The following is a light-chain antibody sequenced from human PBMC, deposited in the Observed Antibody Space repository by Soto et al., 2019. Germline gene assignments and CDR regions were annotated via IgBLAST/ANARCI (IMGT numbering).Light chain of an antibody. J-gene: IGLJ1*01. Sequence: QSALTQPPSVSGSPGQSVTISCSGTSSDVGSYNRVSWYQQAPGTAPKVMIYEVSNRPSGVPDRFSGSKSGNTASLTISGLQPEDEADYYCYLSTSSNTYVFGTGTKVTVL. CDR2: EVS. CDR1: SSDVGSYNR. CDR3: YLSTSSNTYV. V-gene: IGLV2-18*01.